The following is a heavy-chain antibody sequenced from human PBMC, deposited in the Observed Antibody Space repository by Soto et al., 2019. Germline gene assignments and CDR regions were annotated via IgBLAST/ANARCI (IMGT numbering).Heavy chain of an antibody. CDR1: GFILSDHY. V-gene: IGHV3-72*01. CDR2: SRDKVNSYTT. CDR3: TRGGSSSPYYDPMDV. J-gene: IGHJ6*02. Sequence: EVQLVESGGGLVQPGGSLRLACTASGFILSDHYMDWVRQAPGKGLEWIGRSRDKVNSYTTQYAASVKGRFTISRDESKDSLYLKIDNLKTEDTAVYFCTRGGSSSPYYDPMDVWGQGTTVIISS. D-gene: IGHD6-6*01.